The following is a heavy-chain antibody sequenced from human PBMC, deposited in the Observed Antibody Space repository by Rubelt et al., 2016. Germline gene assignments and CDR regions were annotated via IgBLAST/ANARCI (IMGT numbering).Heavy chain of an antibody. CDR3: ARDPRAGTTSFDY. Sequence: QLQLQESGPGLVKPSETLSLTCTVSGGSLRSSSYYWGWIRQPPGNGLEGIGSIYYSGSTYYNPSLKSRVTISVDTSKNQFSLKLSSVTAADTAVYYCARDPRAGTTSFDYWGQGTLVTVSS. D-gene: IGHD1-7*01. J-gene: IGHJ4*02. CDR2: IYYSGST. V-gene: IGHV4-39*07. CDR1: GGSLRSSSYY.